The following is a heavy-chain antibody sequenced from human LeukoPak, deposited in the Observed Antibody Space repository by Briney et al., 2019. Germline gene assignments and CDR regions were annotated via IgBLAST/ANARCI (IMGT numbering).Heavy chain of an antibody. CDR3: ATARIVGATPAFDY. CDR1: GYTLTELS. CDR2: FDPEDGET. V-gene: IGHV1-24*01. D-gene: IGHD1-26*01. Sequence: ASVTVSCKVSGYTLTELSMHWVRQAPGKGLEWMGGFDPEDGETIYAQKFQGRVTMTEDTSTDTAYMELSSLRSEDTAVYYCATARIVGATPAFDYWGQGTLVTVSS. J-gene: IGHJ4*02.